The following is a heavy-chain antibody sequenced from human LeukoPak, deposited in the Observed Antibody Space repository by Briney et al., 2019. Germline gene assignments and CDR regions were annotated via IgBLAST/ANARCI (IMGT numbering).Heavy chain of an antibody. CDR3: ARNNWNDGSFDY. D-gene: IGHD1-20*01. CDR2: IGTAGDT. CDR1: GYTFSSYW. V-gene: IGHV3-13*01. J-gene: IGHJ4*02. Sequence: GGSLRLSCAASGYTFSSYWMHWVRQATGKGLEWVSAIGTAGDTYYPGSVKGRFTISRENAKNSLYLQMNSLRAGDTAVYYCARNNWNDGSFDYWGQGTLVTVSS.